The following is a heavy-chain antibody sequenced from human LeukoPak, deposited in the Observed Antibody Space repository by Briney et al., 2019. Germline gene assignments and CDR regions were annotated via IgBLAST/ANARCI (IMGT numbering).Heavy chain of an antibody. D-gene: IGHD6-19*01. CDR3: ARDWDSSGPYYFDY. V-gene: IGHV3-21*01. CDR2: ISSSSSYI. Sequence: GGSLRLSCAASGFTFSSYSMNWVRQAPGKGLDWVSSISSSSSYIYYADSVKGRFTISRDNAKNSLYLQMNSLRAEDTAVYYCARDWDSSGPYYFDYWGREPWSPSPQ. J-gene: IGHJ4*02. CDR1: GFTFSSYS.